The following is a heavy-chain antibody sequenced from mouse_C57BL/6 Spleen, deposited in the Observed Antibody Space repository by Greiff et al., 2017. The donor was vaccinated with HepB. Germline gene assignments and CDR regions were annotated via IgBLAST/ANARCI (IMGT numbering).Heavy chain of an antibody. CDR2: ISSGGDYI. CDR3: TRAFYDSYYAMDY. V-gene: IGHV5-9-1*02. D-gene: IGHD2-3*01. J-gene: IGHJ4*01. CDR1: GFTFSSYA. Sequence: EVKWVESGEGLVKPGGSLKLSCAASGFTFSSYAMSWVRQTPEKRLEWVAYISSGGDYIYYADTVKGRFTISRDNARNTLYLQMSSLKSEDTAMYYCTRAFYDSYYAMDYWGQGTSVTVSS.